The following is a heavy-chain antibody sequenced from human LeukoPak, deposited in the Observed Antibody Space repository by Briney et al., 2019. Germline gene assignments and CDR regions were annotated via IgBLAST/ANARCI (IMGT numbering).Heavy chain of an antibody. V-gene: IGHV4-34*01. CDR1: GGSLSGYY. J-gene: IGHJ5*02. CDR3: ARVQGTARPVGWFDP. CDR2: INHSGST. Sequence: SETLSLTCAVYGGSLSGYYWSWIRQPPGKGLEWIGEINHSGSTNYNPSLKSRVTISVDTSKNQFSLKLSSVTAADTAVYYCARVQGTARPVGWFDPWGQGTLVTVSS. D-gene: IGHD2-21*02.